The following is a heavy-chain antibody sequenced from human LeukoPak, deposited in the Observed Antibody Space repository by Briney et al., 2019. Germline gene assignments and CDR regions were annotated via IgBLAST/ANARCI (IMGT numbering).Heavy chain of an antibody. CDR1: GASISSGGYY. V-gene: IGHV4-61*08. J-gene: IGHJ5*02. CDR3: ARVRNWFDP. CDR2: IYYSGST. Sequence: SETLSLTCTVSGASISSGGYYWNWIRQPPGKGLEWIGYIYYSGSTNYNPSLKSRVTISVDTSKNQFSLKLSSVTAADTAVYYCARVRNWFDPWGQGTLVTVSS.